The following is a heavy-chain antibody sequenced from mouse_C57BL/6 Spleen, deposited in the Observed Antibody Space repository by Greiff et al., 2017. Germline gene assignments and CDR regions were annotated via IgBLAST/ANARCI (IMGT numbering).Heavy chain of an antibody. CDR2: IDPSDSET. CDR1: GYTFTSYW. Sequence: VQLQQPGAELVRPGSSVKLSCKASGYTFTSYWMHWVKQRPIQGLEWIGNIDPSDSETHYNQKFKDKATLTVDKSSSTAYMQLSSLTSEDSAVYYCARSDINSNYDYWGQGTTLTVSS. CDR3: ARSDINSNYDY. J-gene: IGHJ2*01. V-gene: IGHV1-52*01. D-gene: IGHD2-5*01.